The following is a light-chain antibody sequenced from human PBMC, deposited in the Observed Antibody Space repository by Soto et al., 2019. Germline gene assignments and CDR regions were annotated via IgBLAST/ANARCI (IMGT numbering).Light chain of an antibody. Sequence: QSVLTQPASVSGSPGQSITISCTGTSSDVGGYNYVSWYQQHPGKAPKLMIYDVSNRPSGVSNRFSGSKSGNTASLTISGLQAEAEADYYCSSYTSSSTGVFGPGTTVTL. CDR2: DVS. CDR1: SSDVGGYNY. V-gene: IGLV2-14*01. CDR3: SSYTSSSTGV. J-gene: IGLJ1*01.